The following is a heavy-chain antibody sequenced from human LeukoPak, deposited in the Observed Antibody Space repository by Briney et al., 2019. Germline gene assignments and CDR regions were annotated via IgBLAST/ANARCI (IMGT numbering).Heavy chain of an antibody. CDR3: AREGYCSGGSCYHYYYGMDV. Sequence: GGSLRLSCAASGFTFSSYAMHWVRQAPGKGLEWVAVISYDGSNKYYADSVKGRFTISRDNSKNTLYLQMNSLRAEDTAEYYCAREGYCSGGSCYHYYYGMDVWDKGTTVTVSS. J-gene: IGHJ6*04. CDR1: GFTFSSYA. V-gene: IGHV3-30*04. D-gene: IGHD2-15*01. CDR2: ISYDGSNK.